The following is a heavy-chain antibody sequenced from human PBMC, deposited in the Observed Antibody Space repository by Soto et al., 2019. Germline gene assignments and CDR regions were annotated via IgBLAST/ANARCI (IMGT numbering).Heavy chain of an antibody. V-gene: IGHV3-30*18. D-gene: IGHD3-3*01. J-gene: IGHJ6*02. CDR2: ISYDGSNK. Sequence: GGSPRLSSAASGFTFSSYGMHWVRQAPGKGLEWVAVISYDGSNKYYADSVEGRFTISRDNSKNTLYLQMNSLRAEDTAVYYCAKCQAETYYDFWSGYYTRHYYYGMDVWGQGTTVTVSS. CDR1: GFTFSSYG. CDR3: AKCQAETYYDFWSGYYTRHYYYGMDV.